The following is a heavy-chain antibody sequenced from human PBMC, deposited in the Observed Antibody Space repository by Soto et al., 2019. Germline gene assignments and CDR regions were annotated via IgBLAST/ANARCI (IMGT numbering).Heavy chain of an antibody. CDR3: ARDQPRYYYDSSGYYYHLALDY. CDR1: GFTFSSYA. CDR2: ISYDGSNK. D-gene: IGHD3-22*01. J-gene: IGHJ4*02. Sequence: PGGSLRLSCAASGFTFSSYAMHWVRQAPGKGLEWVAVISYDGSNKYYADSVKGRFTISRDNSKNTLYLQMNSLRAEDTAVYYCARDQPRYYYDSSGYYYHLALDYWGQGTLVTVSS. V-gene: IGHV3-30-3*01.